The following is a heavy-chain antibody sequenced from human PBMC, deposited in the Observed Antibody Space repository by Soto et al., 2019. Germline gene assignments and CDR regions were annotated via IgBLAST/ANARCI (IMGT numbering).Heavy chain of an antibody. J-gene: IGHJ4*02. CDR2: IKSKTDGWTT. Sequence: PWSSLRLSCAAAGFTFSNAWMSWVRQSPGKVLEWVGRIKSKTDGWTTDYASPVKVRFTISRDDSKNTLYLQMNSLKTEDTAVYYCTTALWTAMASFDYWGQGTLDT. D-gene: IGHD5-18*01. V-gene: IGHV3-15*01. CDR3: TTALWTAMASFDY. CDR1: GFTFSNAW.